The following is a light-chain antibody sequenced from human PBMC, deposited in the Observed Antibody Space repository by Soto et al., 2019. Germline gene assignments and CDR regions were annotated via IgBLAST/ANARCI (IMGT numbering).Light chain of an antibody. Sequence: EIVLTQSPATLSLSPGERGTVSCRASQSVTSNDVAWYQQKAGQAPRLLIDTASSSATGIPDRCSGSGSGTDFTLTISRLEPEDVALYYRQQYGYSPAFGGGTKVEI. CDR2: TAS. CDR1: QSVTSND. V-gene: IGKV3-20*01. CDR3: QQYGYSPA. J-gene: IGKJ4*01.